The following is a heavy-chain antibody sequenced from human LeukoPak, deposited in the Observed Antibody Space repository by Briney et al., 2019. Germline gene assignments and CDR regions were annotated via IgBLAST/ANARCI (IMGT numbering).Heavy chain of an antibody. Sequence: VKVSCKASGFTFTSSAMQWVRQARGQRLEGIGWIVVGSVNTNYAQKFQERVTITRDMSTSTAYMELSSLRSEDTAVYYCAADRWVGATTFDYWGQGTLVTVSS. V-gene: IGHV1-58*02. CDR3: AADRWVGATTFDY. CDR2: IVVGSVNT. CDR1: GFTFTSSA. D-gene: IGHD1-26*01. J-gene: IGHJ4*02.